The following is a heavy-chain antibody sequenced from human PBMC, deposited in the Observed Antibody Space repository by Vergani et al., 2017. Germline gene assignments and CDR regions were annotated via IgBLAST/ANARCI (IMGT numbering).Heavy chain of an antibody. CDR2: VSFRGDT. J-gene: IGHJ4*02. D-gene: IGHD3-10*01. CDR1: GASVNSYY. Sequence: QVQLQESGPGLVKPSETLSLTCTVSGASVNSYYWSWIWQPPGKGLEWMGYVSFRGDTLYDPSVKGRMTISLNTSSNQFSLYLTSVTAADTAVYYCARSRIYYGAGSPDDWGQGTLVTVSS. CDR3: ARSRIYYGAGSPDD. V-gene: IGHV4-59*02.